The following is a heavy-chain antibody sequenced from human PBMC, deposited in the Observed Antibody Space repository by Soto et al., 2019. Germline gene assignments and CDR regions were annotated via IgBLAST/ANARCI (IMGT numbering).Heavy chain of an antibody. J-gene: IGHJ4*02. CDR1: GGTFSSYA. CDR3: ARVNEGYSSSFDY. CDR2: IIPIFGTA. Sequence: ASVKVSCKASGGTFSSYAISWVRQAPGQGLEWMGGIIPIFGTANYAQKFQGRVTITADESTSTAYMELSSLRSEDTAVYYCARVNEGYSSSFDYWGQGTLVTVSS. D-gene: IGHD6-6*01. V-gene: IGHV1-69*13.